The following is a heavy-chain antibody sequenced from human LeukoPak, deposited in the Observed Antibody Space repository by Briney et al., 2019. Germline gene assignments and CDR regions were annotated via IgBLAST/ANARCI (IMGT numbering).Heavy chain of an antibody. CDR3: VRDHVGGSCVDCPLGDAFDT. CDR1: GFTFDEYA. V-gene: IGHV3-9*01. Sequence: GGSLRLSCAASGFTFDEYAMHWVRQAPGKGLEWVSGISWSRYIIEYADSVRGRFTISRDNAKNSLFLQMNSLRAEDSAMYYCVRDHVGGSCVDCPLGDAFDTWGQGTMVTVSS. J-gene: IGHJ3*02. D-gene: IGHD2-15*01. CDR2: ISWSRYII.